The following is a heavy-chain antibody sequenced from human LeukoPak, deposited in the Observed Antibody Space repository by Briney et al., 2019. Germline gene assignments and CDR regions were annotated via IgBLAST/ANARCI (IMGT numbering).Heavy chain of an antibody. CDR3: AADLVPGSPAFDY. CDR2: ISNNGGYT. J-gene: IGHJ4*02. CDR1: GFTFSSYA. Sequence: GGSLRLSCAASGFTFSSYAMTWVRQAPGKGLEWVSAISNNGGYTYYADSVQGRFTISRDNSKSTLCLQMNSLRAEDTAVYYCAADLVPGSPAFDYWGQGTLVTVSS. V-gene: IGHV3-23*01. D-gene: IGHD2-8*02.